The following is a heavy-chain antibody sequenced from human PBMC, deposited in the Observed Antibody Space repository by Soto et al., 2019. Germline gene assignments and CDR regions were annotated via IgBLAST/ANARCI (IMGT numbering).Heavy chain of an antibody. Sequence: GGSLRLSCAASGFTFSSYGMHWVRQAPGKGLEWVAVIWNDRSNKYYADSVKGRFTISRDNSKNTLYLQMNSPRAEATAVDYFARYRFSWGGYSVDYYGMDVWGQGTTVTVSS. J-gene: IGHJ6*02. V-gene: IGHV3-33*01. CDR3: ARYRFSWGGYSVDYYGMDV. CDR1: GFTFSSYG. CDR2: IWNDRSNK. D-gene: IGHD1-26*01.